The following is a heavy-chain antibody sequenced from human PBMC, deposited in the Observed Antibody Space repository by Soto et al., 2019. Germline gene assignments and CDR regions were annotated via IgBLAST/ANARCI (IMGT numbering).Heavy chain of an antibody. J-gene: IGHJ5*02. CDR3: ARVDGGAPRNWFDP. V-gene: IGHV4-38-2*01. CDR1: GYSITSGYY. CDR2: IYYSGST. Sequence: PSETLSLTCAVSGYSITSGYYWGWIRQPPGKGREWFGSIYYSGSTYYNPSLESRVTISVDTSKNQFSLKLSSVTAADTAVYYCARVDGGAPRNWFDPWGQGTLVTVSS. D-gene: IGHD2-21*01.